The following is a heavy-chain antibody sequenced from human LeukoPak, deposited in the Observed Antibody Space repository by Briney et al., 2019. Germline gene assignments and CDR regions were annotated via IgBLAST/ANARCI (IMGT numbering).Heavy chain of an antibody. D-gene: IGHD3-16*01. Sequence: PGGSLRLSCAASGFTFSSYAMHWVRQAPGKGLEWVAVISYDGSNKYYADSVKGRFTISRDNSKNTLYLQMNSLRAEDTAVYYCARGNDYVWGSYWGQGTLVTVSS. CDR1: GFTFSSYA. V-gene: IGHV3-30-3*01. CDR3: ARGNDYVWGSY. CDR2: ISYDGSNK. J-gene: IGHJ4*02.